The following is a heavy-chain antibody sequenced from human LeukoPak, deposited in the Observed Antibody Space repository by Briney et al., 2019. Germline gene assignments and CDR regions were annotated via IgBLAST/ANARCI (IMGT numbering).Heavy chain of an antibody. J-gene: IGHJ6*02. V-gene: IGHV4-34*01. CDR2: INHSGST. CDR1: GGSFSGYY. Sequence: PSETLSLTCAVYGGSFSGYYWSWIRQPPGKGLEWIGEINHSGSTNYNPSLKSRVTISVDTSKNQFSLKLSSVTAADTAVYYCARIKQLGLYYYYYGMDVWGQGTTVTVSS. CDR3: ARIKQLGLYYYYYGMDV. D-gene: IGHD6-6*01.